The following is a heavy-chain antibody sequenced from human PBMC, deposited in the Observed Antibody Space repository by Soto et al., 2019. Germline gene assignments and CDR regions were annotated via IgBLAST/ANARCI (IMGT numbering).Heavy chain of an antibody. V-gene: IGHV1-69*02. Sequence: QVQLVQSGAEVKKPGSSVKVSCKASGGTFSSYTISWVRQAPGQGLEWMGRIIPILGIANYAQKFQGRVTITADKSTSTAYMELSSLRSADTAVYYCARVTTAYYFDYWGQGTLVTVSS. CDR2: IIPILGIA. CDR3: ARVTTAYYFDY. D-gene: IGHD4-17*01. J-gene: IGHJ4*02. CDR1: GGTFSSYT.